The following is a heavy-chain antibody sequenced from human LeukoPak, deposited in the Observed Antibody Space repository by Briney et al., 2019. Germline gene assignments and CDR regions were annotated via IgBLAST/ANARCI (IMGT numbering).Heavy chain of an antibody. D-gene: IGHD6-19*01. CDR2: IYTSGST. V-gene: IGHV4-61*02. Sequence: PSRTLPLTCTVSGGSISSGSYYWSWIRQPAGKGLEWIGRIYTSGSTDYNPSLKSRVTISVDTSKNQFSLKLSSVTAADTAVYYCATSSSSGWYGVDYWGQGTLVTVSS. CDR1: GGSISSGSYY. J-gene: IGHJ4*02. CDR3: ATSSSSGWYGVDY.